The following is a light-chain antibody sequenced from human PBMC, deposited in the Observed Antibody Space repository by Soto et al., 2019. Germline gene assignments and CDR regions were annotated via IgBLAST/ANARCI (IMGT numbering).Light chain of an antibody. J-gene: IGKJ1*01. CDR2: DAS. CDR3: QQYNNWPPET. CDR1: QSISTS. V-gene: IGKV3-11*01. Sequence: EIVLTQSPATLSLSPGERATLSCRASQSISTSLGWYQQKPGQAPRLLIYDASNRATGVPARFSGSGSGTDFTLTISSLEPEDFAVYYCQQYNNWPPETFGQGTKVEIK.